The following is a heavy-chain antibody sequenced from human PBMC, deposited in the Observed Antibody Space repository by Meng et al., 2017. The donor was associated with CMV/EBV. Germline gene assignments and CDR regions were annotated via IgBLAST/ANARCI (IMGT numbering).Heavy chain of an antibody. V-gene: IGHV1-18*01. J-gene: IGHJ4*02. CDR3: ARVNQVRIAATGIGY. CDR1: GYTFTSYG. CDR2: ISAYNGNT. D-gene: IGHD6-13*01. Sequence: ASVKVSCKASGYTFTSYGISWVRQAPGQGLEWMGWISAYNGNTNYAQKLQGRVTMTTDTSISTAYMELSRLRSDDTAVYYCARVNQVRIAATGIGYWGQGTLVTVSS.